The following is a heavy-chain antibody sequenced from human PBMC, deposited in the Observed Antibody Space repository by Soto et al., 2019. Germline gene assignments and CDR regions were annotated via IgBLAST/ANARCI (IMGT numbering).Heavy chain of an antibody. J-gene: IGHJ4*02. D-gene: IGHD3-16*01. V-gene: IGHV3-74*01. CDR2: ISGDGVHT. CDR1: GFTFSRYW. CDR3: ARLGFVGEGDF. Sequence: GGSLRLSCATSGFTFSRYWIHWVRQAPGEGLVWVSRISGDGVHTDYAESVKGRFTVSRDIAKSTGYLQMNNLRAEDTAIYYCARLGFVGEGDFWGQGILVTVSS.